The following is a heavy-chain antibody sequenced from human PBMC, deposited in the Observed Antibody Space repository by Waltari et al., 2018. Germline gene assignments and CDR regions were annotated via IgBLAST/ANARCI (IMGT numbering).Heavy chain of an antibody. CDR3: AGSTMGGMFYY. Sequence: EVQLVESGGGLIQPGGSLRLSCAASGFSVSTNYMSWVRQAPGQGLELVAILYAGGTTSHTDSVKGRFTISRDDPKNTLYLQMNSLRAEDTAVYYCAGSTMGGMFYYGGQGTLVTVSS. D-gene: IGHD3-10*01. J-gene: IGHJ4*02. CDR1: GFSVSTNY. CDR2: LYAGGTT. V-gene: IGHV3-53*01.